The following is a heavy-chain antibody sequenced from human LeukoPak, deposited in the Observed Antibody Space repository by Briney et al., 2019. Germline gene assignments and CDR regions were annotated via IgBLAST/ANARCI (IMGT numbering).Heavy chain of an antibody. Sequence: SVKVSCKASGGTFSSYTISWVRQAPGQGLEWMGRIIPILGIANYARKFQGRVTITADKSTSTAYMELSSLRSEDTAVYYCARAPTRYFDWSHAFDIWGQGTMVTVPS. V-gene: IGHV1-69*02. CDR3: ARAPTRYFDWSHAFDI. J-gene: IGHJ3*02. CDR1: GGTFSSYT. D-gene: IGHD3-9*01. CDR2: IIPILGIA.